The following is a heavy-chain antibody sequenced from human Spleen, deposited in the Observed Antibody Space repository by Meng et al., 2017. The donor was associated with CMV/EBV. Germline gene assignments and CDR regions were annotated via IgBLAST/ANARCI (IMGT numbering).Heavy chain of an antibody. D-gene: IGHD6-19*01. V-gene: IGHV3-43*01. CDR1: GFTFDDYT. Sequence: GESLKISCAASGFTFDDYTMHWVRQAPGKGLEWVPLISWDGGSTYYADSVKGRFTISRDNSKNSLYLQMNSLRAEDTALYYCARQLDPALAVAGMYYFDYWGQGTLVTVSS. CDR3: ARQLDPALAVAGMYYFDY. CDR2: ISWDGGST. J-gene: IGHJ4*02.